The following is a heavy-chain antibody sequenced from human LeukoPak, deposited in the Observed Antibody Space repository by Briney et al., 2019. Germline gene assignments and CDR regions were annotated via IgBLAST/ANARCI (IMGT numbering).Heavy chain of an antibody. CDR3: ARRAGAYSHPYDY. CDR1: GFTVSSNS. D-gene: IGHD4/OR15-4a*01. J-gene: IGHJ4*02. V-gene: IGHV3-66*03. Sequence: GGSLTLSCTVSGFTVSSNSMSWVRQAPGDGLEWVSFIFSDNTHYSDSVKGRFTLSRDKSKNTLYLQMNSLRAEDTAVYYCARRAGAYSHPYDYWGQRTLVTVSS. CDR2: IFSDNT.